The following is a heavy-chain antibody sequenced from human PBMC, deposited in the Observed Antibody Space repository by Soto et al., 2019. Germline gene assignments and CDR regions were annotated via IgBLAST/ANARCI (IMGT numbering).Heavy chain of an antibody. J-gene: IGHJ6*02. CDR3: ARGREGTVTTRYYYYGMDV. D-gene: IGHD4-17*01. Sequence: QVQLVESGGGVVQPGRSLRLSCAASGFIFSDYGIYWVRQAPGKGLEWVAVISYDGRNKYYADSVKGRFTISRDNSKNTLYLQMNRLRAEDTAVYYCARGREGTVTTRYYYYGMDVWGQGTTVTVSS. V-gene: IGHV3-30*03. CDR2: ISYDGRNK. CDR1: GFIFSDYG.